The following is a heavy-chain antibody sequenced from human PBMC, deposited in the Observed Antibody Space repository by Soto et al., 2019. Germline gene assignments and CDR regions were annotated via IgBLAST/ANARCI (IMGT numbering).Heavy chain of an antibody. Sequence: PGGSLRLSCASSGVPFSSYAMHWVRQAPGKGLEWVAVISYDGSNKYYADSVKGRFTISRDNSKNTLYLQMNSLRAEDTAVYYCAKDQGVSSWYDFWGYYYYGMDVWGQGNTVTVSS. D-gene: IGHD6-13*01. CDR1: GVPFSSYA. J-gene: IGHJ6*02. V-gene: IGHV3-30-3*01. CDR3: AKDQGVSSWYDFWGYYYYGMDV. CDR2: ISYDGSNK.